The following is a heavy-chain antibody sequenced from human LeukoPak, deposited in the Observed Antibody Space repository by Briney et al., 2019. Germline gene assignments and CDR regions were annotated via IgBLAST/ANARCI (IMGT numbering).Heavy chain of an antibody. CDR3: ARGGVDTAMVKGPFDY. CDR1: GDTFTGYY. J-gene: IGHJ4*02. CDR2: INPNSGGT. Sequence: GASVKVSCKASGDTFTGYYMHWVRQAPGQGLESMGWINPNSGGTKYAQKFQCWVTMTRDTSISTAYMELSRLRSDDRAVYYCARGGVDTAMVKGPFDYWGQGTLVTVSS. D-gene: IGHD5-18*01. V-gene: IGHV1-2*04.